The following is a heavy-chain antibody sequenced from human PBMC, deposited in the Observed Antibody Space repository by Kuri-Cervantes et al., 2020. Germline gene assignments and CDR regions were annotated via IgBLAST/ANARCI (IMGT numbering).Heavy chain of an antibody. CDR1: GYTFTSYD. CDR3: AREPRDDYVWGSYRYTGYFDY. Sequence: ASVKVSCKASGYTFTSYDINWVRQATGQGLEWMGWMNPNSGNTGYAQKFQGRVTMTRNTSISTAYMELSSLRSEDTAVYYCAREPRDDYVWGSYRYTGYFDYWGQGTLVTVSS. CDR2: MNPNSGNT. V-gene: IGHV1-8*02. J-gene: IGHJ4*02. D-gene: IGHD3-16*02.